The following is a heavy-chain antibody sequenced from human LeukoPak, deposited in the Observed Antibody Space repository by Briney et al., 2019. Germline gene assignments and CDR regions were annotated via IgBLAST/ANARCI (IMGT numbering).Heavy chain of an antibody. CDR3: AGDHGSSGYLY. D-gene: IGHD3-22*01. Sequence: SETLSLTCAFYGGSFSGYYWSWIRRPPGRGLEWIGEINPGGSTNYNPSLKSRVIVSVDTSKNQLSLKLTSVTAADTAVYYCAGDHGSSGYLYWGQGILVTVSP. V-gene: IGHV4-34*01. CDR1: GGSFSGYY. J-gene: IGHJ4*02. CDR2: INPGGST.